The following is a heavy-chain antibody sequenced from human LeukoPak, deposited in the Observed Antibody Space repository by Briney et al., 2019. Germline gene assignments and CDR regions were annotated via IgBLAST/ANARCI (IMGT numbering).Heavy chain of an antibody. CDR3: ARAWGSGIAVANYYFDY. CDR1: GYTFTGYY. J-gene: IGHJ4*02. V-gene: IGHV1-2*02. CDR2: INPNSGGT. D-gene: IGHD6-19*01. Sequence: ASVKVSCKASGYTFTGYYMHWVRQAPGQGLEWMGWINPNSGGTNYAQKFQGRVTMTRDTSISTAYMELSRLRSDDTAVYYCARAWGSGIAVANYYFDYWGQGTLVTVSS.